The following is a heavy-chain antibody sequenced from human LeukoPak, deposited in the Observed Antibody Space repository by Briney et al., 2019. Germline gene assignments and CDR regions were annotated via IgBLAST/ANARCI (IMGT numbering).Heavy chain of an antibody. J-gene: IGHJ4*02. CDR2: ISGRDGRT. V-gene: IGHV3-23*01. CDR3: CTSPSFGSSWYQFNY. CDR1: GFTFSSYA. Sequence: GGSLRLSCAASGFTFSSYAMSWVRQAPGKGLEWVSAISGRDGRTYYTDSVKGRFTISRDNSKNTLYLQMNSLRAEDTAVYYCCTSPSFGSSWYQFNYWGQGTLVTVSS. D-gene: IGHD6-13*01.